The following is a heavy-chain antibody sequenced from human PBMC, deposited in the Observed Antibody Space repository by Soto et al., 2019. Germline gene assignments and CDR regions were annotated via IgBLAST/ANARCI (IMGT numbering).Heavy chain of an antibody. Sequence: GASVKVSCKASGYTFTSYGISWVRQAPGQGLEWMGWISAYNGNTNYAQKLQGRVTMTTDTSTSTAYMELRSLRSDDTAVYYCARDNNQHAYYYYGMDVWGQGTTVTVSS. CDR1: GYTFTSYG. J-gene: IGHJ6*02. CDR3: ARDNNQHAYYYYGMDV. V-gene: IGHV1-18*01. CDR2: ISAYNGNT.